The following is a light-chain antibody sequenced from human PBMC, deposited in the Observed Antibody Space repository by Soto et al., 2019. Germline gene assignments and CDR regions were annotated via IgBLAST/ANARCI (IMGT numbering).Light chain of an antibody. J-gene: IGKJ5*01. Sequence: EIVMTQSPATLSVSLGERATLSCRASQSVSSNLAWYQQKPGQAPRLLIYGASTRATGIPARFSGSGSGTDFTLTISSLQSEDFAVYYCQQYNNWLITCGQGTRLEIK. CDR2: GAS. CDR1: QSVSSN. V-gene: IGKV3-15*01. CDR3: QQYNNWLIT.